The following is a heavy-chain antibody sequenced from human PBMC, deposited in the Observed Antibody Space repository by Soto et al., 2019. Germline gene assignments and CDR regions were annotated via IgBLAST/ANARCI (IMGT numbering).Heavy chain of an antibody. D-gene: IGHD3-22*01. V-gene: IGHV3-23*01. CDR3: AKNPGYYYDSTGYHFDY. CDR1: GFTFTNAW. J-gene: IGHJ4*02. CDR2: ISYGGGTT. Sequence: GGSLRLSCAASGFTFTNAWMSWVRQAPGKGLEWVSAISYGGGTTYYADSVKGRFTISRDNSKNTLYLQMNSLRAEDTAVYYCAKNPGYYYDSTGYHFDYWGQGTLVTVSS.